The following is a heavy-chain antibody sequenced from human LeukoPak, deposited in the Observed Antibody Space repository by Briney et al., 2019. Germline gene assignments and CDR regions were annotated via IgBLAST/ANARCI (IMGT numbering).Heavy chain of an antibody. CDR1: GYTFTGDY. V-gene: IGHV1-2*06. Sequence: ASVKVSCKASGYTFTGDYLHWVRQAPGQGLEWMGRINPNSGGANYAQNFQGRVTMTRDTSISTAHMELSRLRSDDTAVYYCARSYCIGTNCYSHLFDYWGQGTLVTVSA. J-gene: IGHJ4*02. D-gene: IGHD2-2*01. CDR2: INPNSGGA. CDR3: ARSYCIGTNCYSHLFDY.